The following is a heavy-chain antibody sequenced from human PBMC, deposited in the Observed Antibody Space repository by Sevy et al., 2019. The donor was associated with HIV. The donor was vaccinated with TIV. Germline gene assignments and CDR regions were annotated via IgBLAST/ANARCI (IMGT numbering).Heavy chain of an antibody. D-gene: IGHD3-22*01. J-gene: IGHJ3*02. CDR2: ISYDGTIK. Sequence: GGSLRPSCAASGFTFSRYAMHWVRQAPGKGLEWVTIISYDGTIKYYAESVKGRFTISRDNSKNTLYLQMNSLSTDDTAVYYCARNPNYSDDSSGSVHDAFDIWGQGTTVTVSS. CDR1: GFTFSRYA. CDR3: ARNPNYSDDSSGSVHDAFDI. V-gene: IGHV3-30-3*01.